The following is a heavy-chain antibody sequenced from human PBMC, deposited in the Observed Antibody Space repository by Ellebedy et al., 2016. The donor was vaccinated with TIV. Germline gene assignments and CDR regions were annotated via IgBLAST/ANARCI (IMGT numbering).Heavy chain of an antibody. CDR3: ARDRTDGYFV. CDR1: GDSISSYY. J-gene: IGHJ4*02. Sequence: SETLSLTCSVSGDSISSYYWSWIRQPPGKGLEWIGYIYYTVTTRYNPPLKSRVTISADTSKNQFSLKLSSVTAADTAVYYCARDRTDGYFVWGQGTLVTVSS. V-gene: IGHV4-59*01. D-gene: IGHD5-18*01. CDR2: IYYTVTT.